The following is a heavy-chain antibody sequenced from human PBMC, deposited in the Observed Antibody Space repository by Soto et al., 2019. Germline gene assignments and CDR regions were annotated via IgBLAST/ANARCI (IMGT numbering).Heavy chain of an antibody. J-gene: IGHJ5*02. CDR2: IYYSGST. CDR3: ARAQGGAITMNWFAP. V-gene: IGHV4-30-4*01. Sequence: SETLSLTCTVSGGSINSGDYYWSWIRQPPGKGLEWIGFIYYSGSTYYNPSLKGRLTISPDTSKNQFSLRLTSVSAADTAVYYCARAQGGAITMNWFAPWGRGTLVPVSS. CDR1: GGSINSGDYY. D-gene: IGHD3-10*01.